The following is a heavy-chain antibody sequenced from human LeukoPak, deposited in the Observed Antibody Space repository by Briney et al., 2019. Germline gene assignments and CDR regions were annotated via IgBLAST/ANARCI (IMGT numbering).Heavy chain of an antibody. CDR3: ARDRYGDGFAHLDY. V-gene: IGHV1-2*02. CDR2: ITPSGGT. CDR1: GYTFTSYY. Sequence: ASVKVSCKASGYTFTSYYMHWVRQAPGQGLEWMGWITPSGGTNYPQKFQGRVAITWDTSITTAYMDLSRLTSDDTAVYYCARDRYGDGFAHLDYWGQGALVTVSS. J-gene: IGHJ4*02. D-gene: IGHD5-24*01.